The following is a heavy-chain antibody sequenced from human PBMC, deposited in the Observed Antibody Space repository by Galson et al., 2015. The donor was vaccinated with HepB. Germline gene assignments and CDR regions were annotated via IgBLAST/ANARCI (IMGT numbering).Heavy chain of an antibody. Sequence: LRLSCAASGFTFSSHSMNWVRQAPGKGLEWVSSISSSSSYIYYADSVKGRFTISRDNAKNSLYLQMNSLRAEDAAVYYCARVSYDFWSGYSNYWGQGTLVTVSS. J-gene: IGHJ4*02. V-gene: IGHV3-21*01. CDR2: ISSSSSYI. D-gene: IGHD3-3*01. CDR3: ARVSYDFWSGYSNY. CDR1: GFTFSSHS.